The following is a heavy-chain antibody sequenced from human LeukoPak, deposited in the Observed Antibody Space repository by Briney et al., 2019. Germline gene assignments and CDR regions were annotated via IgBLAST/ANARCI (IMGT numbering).Heavy chain of an antibody. J-gene: IGHJ4*02. Sequence: PGGSLRLSCAASGFTFSSYGMHWVRQAPGKGLEWVAVISYDGSNKYYADSVKGRFTISRDNSKNTLYLQMNSLRAEDTAVYYFAKDAQLVAGTYFDYWGQGTLVTVSS. V-gene: IGHV3-30*18. CDR3: AKDAQLVAGTYFDY. CDR2: ISYDGSNK. D-gene: IGHD6-19*01. CDR1: GFTFSSYG.